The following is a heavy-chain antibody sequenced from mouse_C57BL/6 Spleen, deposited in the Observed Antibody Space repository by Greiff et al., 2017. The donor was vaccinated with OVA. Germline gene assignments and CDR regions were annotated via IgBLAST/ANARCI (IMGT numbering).Heavy chain of an antibody. Sequence: EVKLVESEGGLVQPGSSMKLSCTASGFTFSDYYMAWVRQVPEKGLEWVANINSDGSSTYYLDSLKSRFIISRDNAKNILYLQMSSLKSEDTATYYCARDDYGSTFDYWGQGTTLTVSS. D-gene: IGHD1-1*01. CDR2: INSDGSST. V-gene: IGHV5-16*01. J-gene: IGHJ2*01. CDR3: ARDDYGSTFDY. CDR1: GFTFSDYY.